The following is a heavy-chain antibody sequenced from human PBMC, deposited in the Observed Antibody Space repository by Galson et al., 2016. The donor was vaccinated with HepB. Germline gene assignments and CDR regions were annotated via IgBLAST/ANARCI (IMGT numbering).Heavy chain of an antibody. Sequence: QSGAEVKKPGESLRISCKASGYSFTSRWISWVRQMPGKGLEWMGRIDPSDSYTTYSPSFQGHVPISADKSISTVYLQWRRLEASDTAMYYCARRDYFDRSGYLTPYYYYGMDVWGRGTTVTVSS. J-gene: IGHJ6*02. D-gene: IGHD3-22*01. V-gene: IGHV5-10-1*01. CDR3: ARRDYFDRSGYLTPYYYYGMDV. CDR1: GYSFTSRW. CDR2: IDPSDSYT.